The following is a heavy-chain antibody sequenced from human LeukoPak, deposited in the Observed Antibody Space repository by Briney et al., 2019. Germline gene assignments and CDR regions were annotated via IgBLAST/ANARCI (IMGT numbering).Heavy chain of an antibody. CDR2: INPSGGST. V-gene: IGHV1-46*01. CDR1: GYTFTSYY. Sequence: ASVKVSCKASGYTFTSYYMHWVRQAPGQGLEWMGIINPSGGSTSYAQKFQGRVTMTRDTSTSTVYMELSSLRSEDTAVYYCARRIRFLEWPQEDAFDIWGQGTMVTASS. J-gene: IGHJ3*02. CDR3: ARRIRFLEWPQEDAFDI. D-gene: IGHD3-3*01.